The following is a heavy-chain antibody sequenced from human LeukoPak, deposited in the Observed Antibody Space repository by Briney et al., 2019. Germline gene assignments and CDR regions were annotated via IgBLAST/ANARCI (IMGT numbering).Heavy chain of an antibody. CDR3: ARATGIAAPGTRFDYFDS. CDR2: ISYDGSNK. V-gene: IGHV3-30*03. J-gene: IGHJ4*02. CDR1: GFTFSSYG. D-gene: IGHD6-13*01. Sequence: GGSLRLSCAASGFTFSSYGMHWVRQAPGKGLEWVAVISYDGSNKYYADSVKGRFTISRDNARNLLYLQMSSLRVEETAVYYCARATGIAAPGTRFDYFDSWGQGTLVTVSS.